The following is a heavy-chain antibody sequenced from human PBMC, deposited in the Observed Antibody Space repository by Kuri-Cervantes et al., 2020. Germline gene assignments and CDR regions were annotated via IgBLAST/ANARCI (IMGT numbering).Heavy chain of an antibody. CDR3: ARRQPSEALDI. Sequence: GGSLRLSCKGSGYSFTSYWIGWVRQMPGKGLEWMGIIYPGDSDTRYSPSFQGQVTISADKSISTAYLQWSSLKASDTAMYYCARRQPSEALDIWGQGTTVTVSS. D-gene: IGHD6-13*01. J-gene: IGHJ3*02. CDR1: GYSFTSYW. CDR2: IYPGDSDT. V-gene: IGHV5-51*01.